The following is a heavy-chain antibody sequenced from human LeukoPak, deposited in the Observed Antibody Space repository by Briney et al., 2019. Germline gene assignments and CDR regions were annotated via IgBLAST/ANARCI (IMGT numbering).Heavy chain of an antibody. Sequence: ASVKVSCKTSGYTFASHGISWVRQAPGQGLEWMGWISANNGDTKYAQRMQDRLTMTTDTSTSTAYMDLRSLSSDDTAIYYCARDWPTVIADYWGQGTLVTVSS. J-gene: IGHJ4*02. D-gene: IGHD4-11*01. CDR2: ISANNGDT. CDR1: GYTFASHG. V-gene: IGHV1-18*01. CDR3: ARDWPTVIADY.